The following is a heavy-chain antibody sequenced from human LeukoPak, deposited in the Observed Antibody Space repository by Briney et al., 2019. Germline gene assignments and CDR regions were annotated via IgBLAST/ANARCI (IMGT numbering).Heavy chain of an antibody. D-gene: IGHD5-24*01. V-gene: IGHV3-23*01. CDR2: TSGSGGST. CDR3: AKGGRDGYNIWYY. CDR1: GFTVSGNY. Sequence: PGGSLRLSCAASGFTVSGNYMSGVRQAPGKGLEWVSGTSGSGGSTYYADSVQGRFTIFRDNSKNTVYLQMNSLRAEDTAVYYCAKGGRDGYNIWYYWGQGTLVTVSS. J-gene: IGHJ4*02.